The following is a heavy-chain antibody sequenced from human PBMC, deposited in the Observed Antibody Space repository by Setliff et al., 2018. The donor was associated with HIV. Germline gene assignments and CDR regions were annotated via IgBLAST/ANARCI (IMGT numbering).Heavy chain of an antibody. D-gene: IGHD1-26*01. CDR3: ASVTTSGRGSYLY. V-gene: IGHV1-69*05. CDR2: IVPILGPA. CDR1: GDAFSRYA. Sequence: SVKVSCKASGDAFSRYAISWVRQAPGQGLEWMGGIVPILGPANYAQKFQGRVTITTDESTYTAYMELSSLTSEDTAVYYCASVTTSGRGSYLYWGQGTLVTVSS. J-gene: IGHJ4*02.